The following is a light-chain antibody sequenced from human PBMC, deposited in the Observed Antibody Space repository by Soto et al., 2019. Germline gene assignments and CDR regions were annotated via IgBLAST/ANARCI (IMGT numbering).Light chain of an antibody. CDR1: SSDVGGYNY. CDR2: DVS. V-gene: IGLV2-11*01. Sequence: QSALTQPRSVSGSPGQSVTFSCTGSSSDVGGYNYVSWYQQHPGKAPKLMIYDVSKRPSGVPDRFSGSKSGNTASLTISGLQAEDEADYYCCSYAGSYTGVFGGGTKVTVL. CDR3: CSYAGSYTGV. J-gene: IGLJ3*02.